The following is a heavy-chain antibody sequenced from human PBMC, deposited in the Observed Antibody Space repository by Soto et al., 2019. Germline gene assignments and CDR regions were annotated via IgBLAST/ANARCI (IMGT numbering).Heavy chain of an antibody. CDR2: VYHTGDT. CDR3: AREIVTAGGNNYFDP. Sequence: GTLSLTCGVSGGTVASSHWWSCVRHSPGRGLEWIGNVYHTGDTNFNPSLQSRVTFSVDKSNNQFPLRLTSVTAAGTAVYFCAREIVTAGGNNYFDPWGPGTLVTVSS. J-gene: IGHJ5*02. D-gene: IGHD2-21*02. V-gene: IGHV4-4*01. CDR1: GGTVASSHW.